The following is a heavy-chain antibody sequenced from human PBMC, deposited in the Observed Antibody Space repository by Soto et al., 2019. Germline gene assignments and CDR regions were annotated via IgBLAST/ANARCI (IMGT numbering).Heavy chain of an antibody. V-gene: IGHV1-69*12. D-gene: IGHD2-15*01. CDR2: IIPIFGTA. Sequence: QVQLVQSGAEVKKPGSSVKVSCKASGGTFSSYAITWVRQAPGQGLEWMGGIIPIFGTANYAQKFQGRVTITADESTSTAYMELSSRRSEDTAVYYCARGDGCSGGSCYEDYFDYWGQGTLVTVSS. J-gene: IGHJ4*02. CDR1: GGTFSSYA. CDR3: ARGDGCSGGSCYEDYFDY.